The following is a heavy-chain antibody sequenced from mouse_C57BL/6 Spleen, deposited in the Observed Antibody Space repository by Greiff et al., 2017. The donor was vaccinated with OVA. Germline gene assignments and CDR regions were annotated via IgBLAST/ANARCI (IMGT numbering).Heavy chain of an antibody. D-gene: IGHD3-1*01. Sequence: VKLQESGAELVRPGSSVKLSCKASGYTFTSYWMHWVKQSPIQGLEWIGNIDPSDSETHYNQKFKDKATLTVDKSSSTAYMQLSSLTSEDSAVYYCARSPRGAYFDYWGQGTTLTVSS. J-gene: IGHJ2*01. CDR2: IDPSDSET. CDR1: GYTFTSYW. CDR3: ARSPRGAYFDY. V-gene: IGHV1-52*01.